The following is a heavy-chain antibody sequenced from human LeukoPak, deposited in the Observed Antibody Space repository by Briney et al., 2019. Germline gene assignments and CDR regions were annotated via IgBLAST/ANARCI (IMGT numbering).Heavy chain of an antibody. CDR3: ARSRNYYRVYFDN. J-gene: IGHJ4*02. V-gene: IGHV1-46*01. Sequence: ASVKVSCKASGYTFSSFYLHWVRQAPGQGLEWMGIITPNTGETTYAPKFQDRLIMTRDRSTSTVYMELHSLRSEDTAVYYCARSRNYYRVYFDNWGQGTLVPVSS. CDR1: GYTFSSFY. CDR2: ITPNTGET. D-gene: IGHD3-10*01.